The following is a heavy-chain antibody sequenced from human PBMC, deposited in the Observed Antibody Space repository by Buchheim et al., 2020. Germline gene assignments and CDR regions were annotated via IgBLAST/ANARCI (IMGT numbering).Heavy chain of an antibody. CDR3: AKDPTIFGVVIMTYFDY. J-gene: IGHJ4*02. CDR2: ISGSGGST. D-gene: IGHD3-3*01. Sequence: EVQLLESGGGLVQPGGSLRLSCAASGFTFSSYAMSRVRQAPGKGLEWVSAISGSGGSTYYADSVKGRFTISRDNSKNTLYLQMNSLRAEDTAVYYCAKDPTIFGVVIMTYFDYWGQGTL. V-gene: IGHV3-23*01. CDR1: GFTFSSYA.